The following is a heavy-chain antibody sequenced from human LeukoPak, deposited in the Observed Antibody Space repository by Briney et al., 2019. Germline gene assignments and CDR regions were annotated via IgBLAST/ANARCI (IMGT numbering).Heavy chain of an antibody. J-gene: IGHJ4*02. D-gene: IGHD6-19*01. CDR1: GFTVSSKY. CDR3: ARAEGWYSPRDY. V-gene: IGHV3-66*01. Sequence: PGGSLRLSCAASGFTVSSKYMSWVRQAPGRGLEWLSVIYSGGSTYYTDSVKGRFTISRDNSKNTLYLQMNSLRAEDTAVYYCARAEGWYSPRDYWGQGTLVTVSS. CDR2: IYSGGST.